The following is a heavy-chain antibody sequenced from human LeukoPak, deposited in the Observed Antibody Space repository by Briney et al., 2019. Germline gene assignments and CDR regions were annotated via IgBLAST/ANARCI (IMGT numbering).Heavy chain of an antibody. D-gene: IGHD4-17*01. Sequence: GGSLRLSCAASGFTFSNAWMSWVRQAPGKGLEWVGRIKSKTDGGTTDYAAPVKGRFTISRDDSKNTLYLQMNSLKTEDTAVYYCTTGSYGDSREYYFDYWGQGTLVTLSS. CDR3: TTGSYGDSREYYFDY. V-gene: IGHV3-15*01. CDR1: GFTFSNAW. CDR2: IKSKTDGGTT. J-gene: IGHJ4*02.